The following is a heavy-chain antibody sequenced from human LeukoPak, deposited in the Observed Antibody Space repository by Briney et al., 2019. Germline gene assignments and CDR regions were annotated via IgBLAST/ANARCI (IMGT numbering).Heavy chain of an antibody. CDR3: ASGSGWSEPFDY. J-gene: IGHJ4*02. D-gene: IGHD6-19*01. CDR1: GGSISSGGYS. V-gene: IGHV4-30-2*01. CDR2: IYHSGST. Sequence: PSQTLSLTCAVSGGSISSGGYSWSWIRQPPGKGLEWIGYIYHSGSTYYNPSLKSRVTISVDRSKSQFSLKLSSVTAADTAVYYCASGSGWSEPFDYWGQGTLVTVSS.